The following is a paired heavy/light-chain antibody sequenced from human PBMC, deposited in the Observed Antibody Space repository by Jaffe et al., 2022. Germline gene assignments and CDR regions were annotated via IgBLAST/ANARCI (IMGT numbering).Heavy chain of an antibody. J-gene: IGHJ4*02. V-gene: IGHV3-64*01. CDR2: ISSNGGST. D-gene: IGHD3-9*01. Sequence: EVQLVESGGGLVQPGGSLRLSCAASGFTFSSYAMHWVRQAPGKGLEYVSAISSNGGSTYYANSVKGRFTISRDNSKNTLYLQMGSLRAEDMAVYYCAREPSLTPGGDNILTGYSAFFDYWGQGTLVTVSS. CDR3: AREPSLTPGGDNILTGYSAFFDY. CDR1: GFTFSSYA.
Light chain of an antibody. Sequence: SYVLTQPPSVSVAPGQTARITCGGNNIGSKSVHWYQQKPGQAPVLVVYDDSDRPSGIPERFSGSNSGNTATLTISRVEAGDEADYYCQVWDSSSDHPYVVFGGGTKLTVL. CDR1: NIGSKS. J-gene: IGLJ2*01. CDR2: DDS. V-gene: IGLV3-21*02. CDR3: QVWDSSSDHPYVV.